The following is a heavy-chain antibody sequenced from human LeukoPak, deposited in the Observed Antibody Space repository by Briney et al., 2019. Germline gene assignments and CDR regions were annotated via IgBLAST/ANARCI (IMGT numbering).Heavy chain of an antibody. J-gene: IGHJ3*02. D-gene: IGHD1-14*01. CDR1: GGSISSYY. CDR2: IYYSGST. Sequence: SETLSLTCTVSGGSISSYYWSWIRQPPGKELEWIGYIYYSGSTNYNPSLKSRVTISVDTSKNQFSLKLSSVTAADTAVYYCARYTGTTSGGPFDIWGQGTMVTVSS. V-gene: IGHV4-59*01. CDR3: ARYTGTTSGGPFDI.